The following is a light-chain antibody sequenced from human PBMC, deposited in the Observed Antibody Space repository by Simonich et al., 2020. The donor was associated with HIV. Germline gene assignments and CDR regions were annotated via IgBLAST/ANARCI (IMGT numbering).Light chain of an antibody. J-gene: IGKJ2*01. CDR3: QQSYSTPRT. Sequence: DIQMTQSPSSLSAYVGDRVTITFLATQSISSYLNWYQPKPGKAPKLLIYAASSLQSGGPSRFSGSGSVTDFTLTISSLQPEDFATYYCQQSYSTPRTFGQGTKLEIK. CDR2: AAS. V-gene: IGKV1-39*01. CDR1: QSISSY.